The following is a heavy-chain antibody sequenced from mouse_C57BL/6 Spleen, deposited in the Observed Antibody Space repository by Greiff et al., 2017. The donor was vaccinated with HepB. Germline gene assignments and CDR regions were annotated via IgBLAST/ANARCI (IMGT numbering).Heavy chain of an antibody. D-gene: IGHD3-3*01. CDR3: ARHERDPYYAMDY. Sequence: EVKLVESGGDLVKPGGSLKLSCAASGFTFSSYGMSWVRQTPDKRLEWVATISSGGSYTYYPDSVKGRFTISRDNAKNTLYLQMSSLKSEDTAMYYCARHERDPYYAMDYWGQGTSVTVSS. CDR2: ISSGGSYT. V-gene: IGHV5-6*01. CDR1: GFTFSSYG. J-gene: IGHJ4*01.